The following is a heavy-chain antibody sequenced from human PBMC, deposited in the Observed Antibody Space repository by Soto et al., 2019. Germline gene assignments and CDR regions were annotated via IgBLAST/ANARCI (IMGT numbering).Heavy chain of an antibody. CDR2: INSDGSST. Sequence: EVQLVESGGGLVQPGGSLRLSCAASGFTFSSYWMHWVRQAPGKGLVWVSRINSDGSSTSYAGSVKGRFTISRDNAKNTLYLQMNSLRAEDTAMYYCVRTSLVVAAATREDYWGQGTLVTVSS. V-gene: IGHV3-74*01. CDR3: VRTSLVVAAATREDY. D-gene: IGHD2-15*01. CDR1: GFTFSSYW. J-gene: IGHJ4*02.